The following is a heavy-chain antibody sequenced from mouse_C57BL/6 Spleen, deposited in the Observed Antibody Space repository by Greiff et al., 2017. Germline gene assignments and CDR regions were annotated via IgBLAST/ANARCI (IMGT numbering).Heavy chain of an antibody. CDR3: AKINYGSFAMDY. V-gene: IGHV2-5*01. CDR1: GFSLTSYG. Sequence: VQLQESGPGLVQPSQSLSITCTVSGFSLTSYGVHWVRQSPGKGLEWLGVIWRGGSTDYNAAFMSRLSITKDNSKSQVFFKMNSLQADDTAIYYCAKINYGSFAMDYWGQGTSVTVSS. J-gene: IGHJ4*01. CDR2: IWRGGST. D-gene: IGHD1-1*01.